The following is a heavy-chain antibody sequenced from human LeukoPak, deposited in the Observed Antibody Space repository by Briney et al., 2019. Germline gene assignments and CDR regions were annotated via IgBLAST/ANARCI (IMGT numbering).Heavy chain of an antibody. V-gene: IGHV1-2*02. CDR3: ARDSLGVITDWGGWFDP. CDR1: GYTFIGYY. J-gene: IGHJ5*02. CDR2: VNPNSGVT. Sequence: GASVKVSCKASGYTFIGYYIHWVRQAPGQGLEWMGSVNPNSGVTNYAQKFQGRVTMTRDTSISTAYMELSRLRSDDTAVYYCARDSLGVITDWGGWFDPWGQGTLVTVSS. D-gene: IGHD1-14*01.